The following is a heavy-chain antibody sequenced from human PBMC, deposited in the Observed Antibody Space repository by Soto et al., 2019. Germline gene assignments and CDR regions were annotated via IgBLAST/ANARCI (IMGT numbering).Heavy chain of an antibody. Sequence: VQLQESGPGLAKPSQTLSLTCTVSGGSISSGDYYWIWIRQPPGKGLVWIGYIYHSGNTYYNPSIMTRLTTSVDTAKIHFSLRLSSVTAADTAVYYCSRGVGRVLCFDPWGQGTLVTVSS. D-gene: IGHD2-21*01. CDR2: IYHSGNT. J-gene: IGHJ5*02. CDR3: SRGVGRVLCFDP. V-gene: IGHV4-30-4*01. CDR1: GGSISSGDYY.